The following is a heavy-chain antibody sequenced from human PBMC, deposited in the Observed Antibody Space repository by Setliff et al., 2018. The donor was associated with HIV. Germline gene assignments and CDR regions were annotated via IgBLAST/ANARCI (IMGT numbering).Heavy chain of an antibody. D-gene: IGHD2-15*01. Sequence: GGSLRLSCAASGFTFFSYEMNWVRQAPGKGLEWISYISSTGNTIYYADSVKGRFTISRDNAKNSLYLQMNSLRAEDTAVYYCARGWWHYYYDYWGQGTLVTSPQ. CDR3: ARGWWHYYYDY. V-gene: IGHV3-48*03. CDR2: ISSTGNTI. J-gene: IGHJ4*02. CDR1: GFTFFSYE.